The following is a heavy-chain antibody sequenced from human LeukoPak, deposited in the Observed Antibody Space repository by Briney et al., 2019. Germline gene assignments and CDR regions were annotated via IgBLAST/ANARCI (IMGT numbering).Heavy chain of an antibody. D-gene: IGHD1-26*01. CDR3: ARDGASGSYPGDYYYYGMDV. J-gene: IGHJ6*02. Sequence: GASVKVSCKASGYTFTSYYMHWVRQAPGQGLEWMGIINPSGGSTSYAQKFQGRVTMTRDTSTSTVYMELSSLRSEDTAVYYCARDGASGSYPGDYYYYGMDVWGQGTTVTVSS. CDR1: GYTFTSYY. V-gene: IGHV1-46*01. CDR2: INPSGGST.